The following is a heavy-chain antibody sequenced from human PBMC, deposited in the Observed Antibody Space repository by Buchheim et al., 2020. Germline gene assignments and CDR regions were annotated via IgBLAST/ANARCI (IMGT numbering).Heavy chain of an antibody. V-gene: IGHV3-23*01. CDR1: GFTFSSYA. CDR3: AKLTGSSGGYFDY. Sequence: EVQLLESGGGLVQPGGSLRLSCAASGFTFSSYAMSWVRQAPEKALEWVSAISYSGVSTYYADSVKGRFTISRDNSKNTLYLQMNSLRAEDTAVYFCAKLTGSSGGYFDYWGQGTL. J-gene: IGHJ4*02. CDR2: ISYSGVST. D-gene: IGHD6-6*01.